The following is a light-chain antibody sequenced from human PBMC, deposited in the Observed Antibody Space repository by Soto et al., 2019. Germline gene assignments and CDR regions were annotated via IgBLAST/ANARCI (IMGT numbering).Light chain of an antibody. CDR1: ESIRRS. V-gene: IGKV1-13*02. CDR2: DAS. CDR3: QHSWT. Sequence: AIQLTQSPASLSADLGDRVTITCRASESIRRSLNWYQKKPGKAPKLLIYDASTLEGGVPSRFSGIGSGTEFTLTIRGLQPDDFATYYCQHSWTFGQGTKVDIK. J-gene: IGKJ1*01.